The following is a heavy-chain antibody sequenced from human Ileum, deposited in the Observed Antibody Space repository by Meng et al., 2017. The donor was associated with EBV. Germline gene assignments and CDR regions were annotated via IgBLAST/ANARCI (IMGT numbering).Heavy chain of an antibody. J-gene: IGHJ4*02. CDR1: GFTFSNYY. CDR2: ISSTGSTT. Sequence: RVAAGGGLCKPGGSLRLSFAASGFTFSNYYMNWIRQAPGKGLEWVSLISSTGSTTYYADSVKGRFTASRDNAKNSLFLQMHSLRAEDTAVYYCVYSSSFHWGQRTLVTVSS. V-gene: IGHV3-11*01. D-gene: IGHD6-13*01. CDR3: VYSSSFH.